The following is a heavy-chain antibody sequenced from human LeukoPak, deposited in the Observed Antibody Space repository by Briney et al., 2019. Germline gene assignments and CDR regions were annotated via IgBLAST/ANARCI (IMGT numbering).Heavy chain of an antibody. CDR3: AREAVSGWYDYFDY. J-gene: IGHJ4*02. Sequence: SETLSLTCTVSGDSIFSYYWSWIRQSPGKGLEWIGYIYYSGSTNYNPSLRSRVTISVDTSKNQFSLKLSSVTAADTAVYYCAREAVSGWYDYFDYWGQGTLVTVSS. CDR1: GDSIFSYY. D-gene: IGHD6-19*01. V-gene: IGHV4-59*01. CDR2: IYYSGST.